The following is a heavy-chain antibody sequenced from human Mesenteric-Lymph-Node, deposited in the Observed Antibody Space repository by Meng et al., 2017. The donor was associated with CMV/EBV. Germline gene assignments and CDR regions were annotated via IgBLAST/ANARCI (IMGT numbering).Heavy chain of an antibody. CDR2: IDTSDSYT. D-gene: IGHD3-22*01. Sequence: SGYSLTSDWISWGRQMPGKGLEWMGRIDTSDSYTNYSPSFQGHVTISADKSISTAYLQWSGLKASDTAMYYCARVGYDTSGSPVDYWGQGTLVTVSS. CDR3: ARVGYDTSGSPVDY. CDR1: GYSLTSDW. V-gene: IGHV5-10-1*01. J-gene: IGHJ4*02.